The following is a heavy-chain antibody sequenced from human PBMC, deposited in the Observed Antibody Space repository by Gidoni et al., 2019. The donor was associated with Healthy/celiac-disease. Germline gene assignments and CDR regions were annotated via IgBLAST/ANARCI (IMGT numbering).Heavy chain of an antibody. D-gene: IGHD4-17*01. CDR2: IRSKANSYAT. CDR3: TRHHYDYGGNSPLLDY. CDR1: GFPFRGSA. J-gene: IGHJ4*02. Sequence: EVQLVESGGGLVQPGGSLKLSCAASGFPFRGSAMHWVRTASGKGLEWGGRIRSKANSYATAYAASVKGRFTISRDDSKNTAYLQMNSLKTEDTAVYYCTRHHYDYGGNSPLLDYWGQGTLVTVSS. V-gene: IGHV3-73*01.